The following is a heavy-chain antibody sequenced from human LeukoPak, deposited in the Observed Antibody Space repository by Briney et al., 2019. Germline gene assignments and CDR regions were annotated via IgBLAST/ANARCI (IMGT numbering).Heavy chain of an antibody. V-gene: IGHV3-30*02. Sequence: GGSLRFSCAASGFTFSSYGMHWVRQAPGKGLEWVAFIRYDGSNKYYADSVKGRFTISRDNSKNTLYLQMNSLRAEDTAVYYCAKDLYYYDSSGVFDYWGQGTLVTVSS. D-gene: IGHD3-22*01. CDR1: GFTFSSYG. J-gene: IGHJ4*02. CDR3: AKDLYYYDSSGVFDY. CDR2: IRYDGSNK.